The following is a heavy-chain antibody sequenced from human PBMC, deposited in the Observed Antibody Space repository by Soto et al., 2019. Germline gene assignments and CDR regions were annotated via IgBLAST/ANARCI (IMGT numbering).Heavy chain of an antibody. CDR2: IYWDDDK. CDR1: GLSISTSKVA. D-gene: IGHD3-16*01. Sequence: SGPTLVHPTQTLTLTLTFSGLSISTSKVAVGWIRQPPGKALEWLALIYWDDDKRYSPTLNNRLTVTKDTSKNQVVLSMTNMDTVDTGTYYCARLIDLYVVFDYWGQGILVTVSS. V-gene: IGHV2-5*02. CDR3: ARLIDLYVVFDY. J-gene: IGHJ4*02.